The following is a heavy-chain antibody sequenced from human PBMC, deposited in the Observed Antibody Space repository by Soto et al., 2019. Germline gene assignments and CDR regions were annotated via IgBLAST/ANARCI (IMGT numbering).Heavy chain of an antibody. V-gene: IGHV3-21*01. J-gene: IGHJ6*03. CDR1: GFTFSSYS. CDR3: ARVGHYYYYYMDV. Sequence: EVQLVESGGGLVKPGGSLRLSCAASGFTFSSYSMNWVRQAPGKGLEWVSSISSSSSYIYYADSVKGRFTISRDNAKNSLYLQLNSLRAEDTAVYYCARVGHYYYYYMDVWGKGTTVTVSS. CDR2: ISSSSSYI.